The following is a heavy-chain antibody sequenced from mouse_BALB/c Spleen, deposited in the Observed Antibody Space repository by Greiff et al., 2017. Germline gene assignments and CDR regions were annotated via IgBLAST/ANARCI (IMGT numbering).Heavy chain of an antibody. CDR2: ISNGGGST. CDR3: ARHGIGASWFAY. J-gene: IGHJ3*01. Sequence: EVNVVESGGGLVQPGGSLKLSCAASGFTFSSYTMSWVRQTPEKRLEWVAYISNGGGSTYYPDTVKGRFTISRDNAKNTLYLQMSSLKSEDTAMYYCARHGIGASWFAYWGQGTLVTVSA. D-gene: IGHD1-1*02. V-gene: IGHV5-12-2*01. CDR1: GFTFSSYT.